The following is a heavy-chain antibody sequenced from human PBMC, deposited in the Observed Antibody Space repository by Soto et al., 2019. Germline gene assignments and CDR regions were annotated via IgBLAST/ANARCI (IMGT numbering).Heavy chain of an antibody. Sequence: EVQLLESGGGLVQPGGSLRLSCAASGFTFSSYAMSWVRQAPGKGLEWVSAISGSGGSTYYADSVKGRFTISRDNSKNTLYLQMNSLRAEDTAVYYCAKSGDSSGYYGSPYYYYGMDVWGQGTTVTVSS. CDR1: GFTFSSYA. D-gene: IGHD3-22*01. J-gene: IGHJ6*02. CDR2: ISGSGGST. V-gene: IGHV3-23*01. CDR3: AKSGDSSGYYGSPYYYYGMDV.